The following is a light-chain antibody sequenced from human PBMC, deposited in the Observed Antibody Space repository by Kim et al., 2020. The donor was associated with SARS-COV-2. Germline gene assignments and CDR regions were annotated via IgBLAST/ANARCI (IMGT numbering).Light chain of an antibody. J-gene: IGKJ1*01. CDR3: QQYGSSPWT. CDR1: QSVSSSY. CDR2: GAS. V-gene: IGKV3-20*01. Sequence: SPGESATLCCRASQSVSSSYLAWYQQKPGQAPRVLNYGASSRATGIPDRFSGSGSGTDFTLTISRLEPEDFAVYYCQQYGSSPWTFGQGTKVDIK.